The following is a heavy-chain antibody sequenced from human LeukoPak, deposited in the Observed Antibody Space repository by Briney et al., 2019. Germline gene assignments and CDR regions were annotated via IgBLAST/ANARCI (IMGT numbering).Heavy chain of an antibody. D-gene: IGHD6-13*01. CDR3: ATGSIAAKPFAFDI. V-gene: IGHV1-24*01. CDR1: GYTLTELS. J-gene: IGHJ3*02. CDR2: FDPEDGET. Sequence: ASVKVSCKVSGYTLTELSMHWVRQAPGKGPEWMGGFDPEDGETIYAQKFQGRVTMTEDTSTDTAYMELSSLRSEDTAVYYCATGSIAAKPFAFDIWGQGTMVTVSS.